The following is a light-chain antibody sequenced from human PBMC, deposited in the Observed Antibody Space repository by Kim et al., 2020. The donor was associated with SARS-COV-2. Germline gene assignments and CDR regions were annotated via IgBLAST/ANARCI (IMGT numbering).Light chain of an antibody. CDR2: GNN. CDR3: QSYDNSLRGSV. V-gene: IGLV1-40*01. J-gene: IGLJ2*01. Sequence: QRVTISCAGVSANIGACYGVHWYQQLPGTAPKLLIYGNNNRPSGVPDRFSGSKSGTSASLAITGLQAEDEADYYCQSYDNSLRGSVFGGGTQLTVL. CDR1: SANIGACYG.